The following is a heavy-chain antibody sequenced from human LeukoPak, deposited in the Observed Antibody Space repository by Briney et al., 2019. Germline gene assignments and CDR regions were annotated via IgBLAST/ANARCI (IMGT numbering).Heavy chain of an antibody. CDR3: AKDPYSGSYTLDY. J-gene: IGHJ4*02. CDR2: IWYDGSNK. CDR1: GFTFSSYG. D-gene: IGHD1-26*01. V-gene: IGHV3-33*06. Sequence: GGSLRLSCAASGFTFSSYGMHWVRQAPGKGLEWVAVIWYDGSNKYYEDSVKGRFTISRDNSKNTLYLQMNSLRAEDTAVYYCAKDPYSGSYTLDYWGQGTLVTVPS.